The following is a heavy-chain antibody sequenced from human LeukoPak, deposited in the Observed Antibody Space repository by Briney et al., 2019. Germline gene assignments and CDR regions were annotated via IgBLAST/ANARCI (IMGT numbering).Heavy chain of an antibody. CDR3: ARVLRYDFWSAYYFDY. J-gene: IGHJ4*02. CDR2: IIPILGIA. Sequence: SVKVSCKASGGTFSSYAISWVRQAPGQGLEWMGRIIPILGIANYAQKFQGRVTITADKSTSTPYMELSSLRSDDTAVYYCARVLRYDFWSAYYFDYWGQGTLVTVSS. D-gene: IGHD3-3*01. CDR1: GGTFSSYA. V-gene: IGHV1-69*04.